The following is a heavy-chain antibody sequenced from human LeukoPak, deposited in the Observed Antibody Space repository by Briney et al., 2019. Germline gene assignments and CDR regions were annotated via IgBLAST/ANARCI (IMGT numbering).Heavy chain of an antibody. CDR2: ISYDGSNK. J-gene: IGHJ4*02. V-gene: IGHV3-30*18. D-gene: IGHD3-22*01. CDR3: AKDQKMIRGSFDY. CDR1: GFTFSSYG. Sequence: PGGSLRLSCAASGFTFSSYGMHWVRQAPGKGLEWVAVISYDGSNKYYADSVKGRFTISRDNSKNTLYLQMNSLRAEDTAVYYCAKDQKMIRGSFDYWGQGTLVTVSS.